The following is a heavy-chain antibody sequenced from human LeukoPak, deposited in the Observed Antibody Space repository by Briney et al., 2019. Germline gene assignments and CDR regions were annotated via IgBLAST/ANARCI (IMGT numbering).Heavy chain of an antibody. CDR2: ISSSSSYR. J-gene: IGHJ4*02. CDR1: GFTFSSYS. Sequence: GGSLRLSCAASGFTFSSYSMNWVRQAPGKGLEWVSSISSSSSYRYYADSVKGRFTISRDNAKNSLYLQMNSLRAEDTAVYCCARTFDCGGDCYSGGLDYWGQGTLVTVSS. D-gene: IGHD2-21*02. CDR3: ARTFDCGGDCYSGGLDY. V-gene: IGHV3-21*01.